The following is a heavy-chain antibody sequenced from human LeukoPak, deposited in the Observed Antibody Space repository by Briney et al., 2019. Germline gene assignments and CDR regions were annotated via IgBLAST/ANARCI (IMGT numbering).Heavy chain of an antibody. V-gene: IGHV1-2*02. J-gene: IGHJ6*02. CDR3: ARGGYYSSTSCYYYYGMDV. CDR2: INPNSGGT. CDR1: GYTFTAYY. Sequence: ASVKVSCKASGYTFTAYYLHWVRQAPGQGLEWMGWINPNSGGTNYAQKFQGRVTTTRDTSISTAYMELSRLRSDDTAVYYCARGGYYSSTSCYYYYGMDVWGQGTTVTVSS. D-gene: IGHD2-2*01.